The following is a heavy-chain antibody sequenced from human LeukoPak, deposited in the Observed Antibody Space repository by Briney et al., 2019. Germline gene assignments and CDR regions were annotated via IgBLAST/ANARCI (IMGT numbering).Heavy chain of an antibody. CDR3: ARGLYYYDSSGYYDPRPL. CDR1: GFTFSSYT. V-gene: IGHV3-21*04. D-gene: IGHD3-22*01. Sequence: PGGSLRLSCAASGFTFSSYTMNWVRQAPGKGLEWVSSISSTSASVYYVDSVKGRFTISRDNAKNSLYLQMNSLRAEDTALYYCARGLYYYDSSGYYDPRPLWGQGTLVTVSS. J-gene: IGHJ4*02. CDR2: ISSTSASV.